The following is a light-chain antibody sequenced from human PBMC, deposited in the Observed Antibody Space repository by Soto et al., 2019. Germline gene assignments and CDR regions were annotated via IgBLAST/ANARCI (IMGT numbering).Light chain of an antibody. J-gene: IGKJ5*01. CDR1: QSVSSN. V-gene: IGKV3-15*01. CDR3: QPYNNWIT. Sequence: EIVMTQSPATLSVSPGERATLSCRASQSVSSNLAWYQQKPGQAPRLLIYGASTRATGIPARFSGSGSGTEFNPTISSLQSEDFAVYYCQPYNNWITFGQGTRLEIK. CDR2: GAS.